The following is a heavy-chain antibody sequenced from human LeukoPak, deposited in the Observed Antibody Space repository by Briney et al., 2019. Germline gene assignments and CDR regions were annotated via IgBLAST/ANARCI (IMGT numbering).Heavy chain of an antibody. J-gene: IGHJ4*02. V-gene: IGHV4-34*01. Sequence: PSETLSLTCAVYGVSFSGYYWSWIRQPPGKGLEWIGEINHSGSTNYNPSLKSRVTISVDTSKNQFSLKLSSVTAADTAVYYCARQTVSYYDSSGYYYSSFDYWGQGTLVTVSS. CDR3: ARQTVSYYDSSGYYYSSFDY. D-gene: IGHD3-22*01. CDR2: INHSGST. CDR1: GVSFSGYY.